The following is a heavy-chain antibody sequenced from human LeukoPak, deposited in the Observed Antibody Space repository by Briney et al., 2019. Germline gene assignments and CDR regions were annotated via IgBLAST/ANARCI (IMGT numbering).Heavy chain of an antibody. D-gene: IGHD5-24*01. CDR3: AKGRDGYNYVWFDP. Sequence: PGGSLRLSCAASGFAFSSYAMSWVRQAPGKGLEWVSAISGSGGSTYYADSVKGRFTISRDNSKNTLYLQMNSLRAEDTAVYYCAKGRDGYNYVWFDPWGQGTLVTVSS. CDR2: ISGSGGST. V-gene: IGHV3-23*01. CDR1: GFAFSSYA. J-gene: IGHJ5*02.